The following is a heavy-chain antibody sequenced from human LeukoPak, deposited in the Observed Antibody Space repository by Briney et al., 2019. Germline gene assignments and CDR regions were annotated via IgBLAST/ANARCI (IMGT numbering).Heavy chain of an antibody. CDR2: IYPGDSET. J-gene: IGHJ4*02. V-gene: IGHV5-51*01. D-gene: IGHD5-18*01. Sequence: GESLKISCKGSGYSFTTNWIGWVRQMPGKGLEWMGIIYPGDSETRYSPSFQGQVTISADKSISTAYVQWSSLEAPDTAMYYCVRSRGYSYGYSYYFDYWGQGTLVTVSS. CDR3: VRSRGYSYGYSYYFDY. CDR1: GYSFTTNW.